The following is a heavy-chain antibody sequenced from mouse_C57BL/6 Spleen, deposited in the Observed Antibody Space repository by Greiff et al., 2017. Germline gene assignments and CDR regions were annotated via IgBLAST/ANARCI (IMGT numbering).Heavy chain of an antibody. V-gene: IGHV1-19*01. Sequence: VQLQQSGPVLVKPGASVKMSCKASGYTFTDYYMNWVKQSHGKSLEWIGVINPYNGGTSYNQKFKGKATLTVDKSSSTAYMELNSLTSEDSAVYYCARSGGPWFAYWGQGTLVTVSA. D-gene: IGHD3-1*01. CDR2: INPYNGGT. CDR1: GYTFTDYY. J-gene: IGHJ3*01. CDR3: ARSGGPWFAY.